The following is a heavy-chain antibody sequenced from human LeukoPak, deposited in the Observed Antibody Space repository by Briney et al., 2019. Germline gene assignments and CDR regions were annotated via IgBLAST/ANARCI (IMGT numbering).Heavy chain of an antibody. CDR3: ASHSLWFGELAP. D-gene: IGHD3-10*01. J-gene: IGHJ5*02. V-gene: IGHV3-7*03. Sequence: PGGSLRLSCGASGFIFSSYWMSRVRQAPGKGLEWVANIKQDGSEKYYVDSVKGRFTISRDNAKKSLFLQMNSLRAEDTAVYYCASHSLWFGELAPWVQGTLVTVSS. CDR1: GFIFSSYW. CDR2: IKQDGSEK.